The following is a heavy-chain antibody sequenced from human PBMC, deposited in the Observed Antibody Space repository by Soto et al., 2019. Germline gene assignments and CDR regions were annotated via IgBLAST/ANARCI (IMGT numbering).Heavy chain of an antibody. CDR1: GGSISSYY. V-gene: IGHV4-4*07. CDR3: ARDYYDSSGYYYYFDY. Sequence: KPSETLSLTCTVSGGSISSYYWSWIRQPAGKGLEWIGRIYTSGSTNYNPSLKSRVTMSVDTSKNQFSLKLSSVTAADTAVYYCARDYYDSSGYYYYFDYWGQGTLVTVSS. J-gene: IGHJ4*02. CDR2: IYTSGST. D-gene: IGHD3-22*01.